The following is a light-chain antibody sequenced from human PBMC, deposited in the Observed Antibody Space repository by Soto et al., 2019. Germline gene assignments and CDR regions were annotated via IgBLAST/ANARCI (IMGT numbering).Light chain of an antibody. CDR1: NIGSKG. CDR2: YNV. Sequence: SYELTQSPSESVAPGKTARITCGGNNIGSKGVHWYQQKPGQAPVLVIYYNVDRPSGIPARFSGSNSANTATLTISRVEAGDEADYYCQVWDSSSDHRVFGAGTKLTVL. J-gene: IGLJ1*01. CDR3: QVWDSSSDHRV. V-gene: IGLV3-21*04.